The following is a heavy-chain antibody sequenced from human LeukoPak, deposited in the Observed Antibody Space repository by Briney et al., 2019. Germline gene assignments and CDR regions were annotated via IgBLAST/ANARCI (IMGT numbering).Heavy chain of an antibody. CDR2: INHSGSGRT. J-gene: IGHJ3*02. D-gene: IGHD3-22*01. CDR1: GGSFSGYY. Sequence: SETLSLTCAVYGGSFSGYYWSWIRQPPGKGLEWIGEINHSGSGRTNNNPALKSRVTISVDTSKNHFSLKLSSVTAADTAVYYCARELGSGYSDAFDIWGQGTMVTVSS. CDR3: ARELGSGYSDAFDI. V-gene: IGHV4-34*01.